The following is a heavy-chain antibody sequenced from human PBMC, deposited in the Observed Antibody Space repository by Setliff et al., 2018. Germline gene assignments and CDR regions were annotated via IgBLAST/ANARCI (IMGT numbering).Heavy chain of an antibody. CDR2: IYFNGNT. CDR3: RFWSGYYKNDY. V-gene: IGHV4-39*07. Sequence: PSETLSLTCNVSGGSISTSNYHWGWVRQPPGKGLEWIANIYFNGNTVKQPYLKSRVSISVDTSKNQFSLKLSSVTAADTAVYYCRFWSGYYKNDYWGQGTLVTVS. CDR1: GGSISTSNYH. J-gene: IGHJ4*02. D-gene: IGHD3-3*01.